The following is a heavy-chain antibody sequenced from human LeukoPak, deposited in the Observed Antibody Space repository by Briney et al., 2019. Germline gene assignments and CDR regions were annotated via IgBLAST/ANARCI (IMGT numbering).Heavy chain of an antibody. D-gene: IGHD6-19*01. CDR3: AKNRDSSDYPRDFDY. CDR1: RFTFSSYG. V-gene: IGHV3-30*02. CDR2: IRHDGSYQ. J-gene: IGHJ4*02. Sequence: GGSLRLSCAASRFTFSSYGMHWVRQTPGKGPEWVAFIRHDGSYQQYADSVKGRFTVSRDNSKDTVYLQTNSLRTEDTAVYYCAKNRDSSDYPRDFDYWGQGTLVTVSS.